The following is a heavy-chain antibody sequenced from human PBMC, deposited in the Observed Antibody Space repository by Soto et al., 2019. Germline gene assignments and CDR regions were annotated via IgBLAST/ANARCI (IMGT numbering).Heavy chain of an antibody. J-gene: IGHJ4*02. CDR3: ARVMRALTFRTPGLDY. CDR1: GFTFSSYA. Sequence: GGSLRLSCAASGFTFSSYAMHWVRQAPGKGLEWVAVISYDGSNKYYADSVKGRFTISRDNSKNTLYLQMNSLRAEDTAVYYCARVMRALTFRTPGLDYWGQGTLVTVSS. V-gene: IGHV3-30*04. D-gene: IGHD1-1*01. CDR2: ISYDGSNK.